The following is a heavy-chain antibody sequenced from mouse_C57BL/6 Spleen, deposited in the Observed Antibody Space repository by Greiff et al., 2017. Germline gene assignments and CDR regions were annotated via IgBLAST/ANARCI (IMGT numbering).Heavy chain of an antibody. CDR1: GYTFTSYW. CDR3: ARGKDYYGPFAY. CDR2: IYPSDSET. V-gene: IGHV1-61*01. Sequence: QVQLQQPGAELVRPGSSVKLSCKASGYTFTSYWMDWVKQRPGQGLEWIGNIYPSDSETHYNQKFKDKATLTVDKSSSTAYMQLSSLTSEDSAVYYCARGKDYYGPFAYWGQGTLVTVSA. D-gene: IGHD1-1*01. J-gene: IGHJ3*01.